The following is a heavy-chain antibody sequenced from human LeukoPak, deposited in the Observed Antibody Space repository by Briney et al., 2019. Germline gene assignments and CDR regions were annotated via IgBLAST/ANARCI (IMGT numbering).Heavy chain of an antibody. CDR3: ARLIPMRYYDSSGYFDY. V-gene: IGHV4-39*01. CDR2: IYYSGST. CDR1: GGSISSSSYY. D-gene: IGHD3-22*01. Sequence: SEALSLTCTVSGGSISSSSYYWGWIRQPPGKGLEWIGSIYYSGSTYYNPSLKSRVTISVDTSKNQFSLKLSSVTAADTAVYYCARLIPMRYYDSSGYFDYWGQGTLVTVSS. J-gene: IGHJ4*02.